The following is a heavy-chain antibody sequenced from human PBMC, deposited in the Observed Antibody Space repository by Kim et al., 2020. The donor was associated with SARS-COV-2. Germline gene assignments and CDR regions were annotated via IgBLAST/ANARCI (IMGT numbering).Heavy chain of an antibody. CDR2: IYYSGST. D-gene: IGHD3-9*01. V-gene: IGHV4-59*13. Sequence: SETLSLTCTVSGGSISSYYWSWIRQPPGKGLEWIGYIYYSGSTNYNPSLKSRVTISVDTSKNQFSLKLSSVTAADTAVYYCARWYYDILTGYSRFDYWGQGTLVTVSS. CDR3: ARWYYDILTGYSRFDY. CDR1: GGSISSYY. J-gene: IGHJ4*02.